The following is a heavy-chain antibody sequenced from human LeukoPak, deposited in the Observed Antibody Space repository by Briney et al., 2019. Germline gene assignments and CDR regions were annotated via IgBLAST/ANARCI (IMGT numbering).Heavy chain of an antibody. CDR1: GFTFSGYW. D-gene: IGHD3-3*01. CDR2: IKQDASEI. V-gene: IGHV3-7*01. Sequence: GGSLRLSCAASGFTFSGYWMSWVRQAPGKGLEWVANIKQDASEIYYVDSVKGRLTISRDNAKNLLFLQMNSLRPEDTAVYYCAGGPGFLIDCWGQGTLVTVSS. J-gene: IGHJ4*02. CDR3: AGGPGFLIDC.